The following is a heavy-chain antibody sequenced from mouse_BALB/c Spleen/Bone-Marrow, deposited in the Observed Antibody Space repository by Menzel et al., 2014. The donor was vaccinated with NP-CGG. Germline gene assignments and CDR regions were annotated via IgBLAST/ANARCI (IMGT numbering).Heavy chain of an antibody. CDR2: INPSNGGT. D-gene: IGHD2-3*01. CDR3: TRYGYDPLYAMDY. Sequence: QVQLKESGAELVKPGASVKLSCKASGYTLTSYYMYWVKQRPGQGLEWIGGINPSNGGTNFNGKFKSKATLTVDKSSSTAYMQLSSLTSEDSAVYYCTRYGYDPLYAMDYWGQGTSVTVSS. CDR1: GYTLTSYY. V-gene: IGHV1S81*02. J-gene: IGHJ4*01.